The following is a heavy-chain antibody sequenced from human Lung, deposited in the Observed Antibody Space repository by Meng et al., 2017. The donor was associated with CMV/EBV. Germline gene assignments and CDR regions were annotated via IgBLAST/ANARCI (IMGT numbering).Heavy chain of an antibody. CDR2: IAYDGNNQ. V-gene: IGHV3-30*04. Sequence: SCAGPGFTFSKYDMDWVRQAPGKGLEWVAFIAYDGNNQYYADSVKGRFTISRDNSKNTLYLQMNSLRAEDTALYYCARAFPHSTSFGVVVDYWGQGTLVTVSS. D-gene: IGHD3-3*01. CDR3: ARAFPHSTSFGVVVDY. J-gene: IGHJ4*02. CDR1: GFTFSKYD.